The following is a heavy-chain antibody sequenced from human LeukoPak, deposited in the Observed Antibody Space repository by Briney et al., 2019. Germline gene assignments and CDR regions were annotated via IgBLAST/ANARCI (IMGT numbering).Heavy chain of an antibody. CDR1: GFTFSSYG. CDR3: AKDLGSGWPRPYYFDY. V-gene: IGHV3-30*18. D-gene: IGHD6-19*01. Sequence: PGRSLRLSCAASGFTFSSYGMHWVRQAPGKGLEWVAVISYDGSNKYYADSVKGRFTISRDNSKNTLYLQMNSLRAEDTAVYYCAKDLGSGWPRPYYFDYWGQGTLVTVSS. J-gene: IGHJ4*02. CDR2: ISYDGSNK.